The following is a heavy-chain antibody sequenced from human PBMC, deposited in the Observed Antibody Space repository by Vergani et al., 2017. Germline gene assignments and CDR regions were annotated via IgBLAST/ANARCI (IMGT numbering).Heavy chain of an antibody. J-gene: IGHJ4*02. V-gene: IGHV3-30-3*01. CDR1: GFTCSSYA. D-gene: IGHD4-17*01. CDR2: IPYYGSNK. Sequence: QVQLVESGGGVVQPGRSLRLSCAASGFTCSSYAMHGVRQAPGKGLECVAVIPYYGSNKYYADFVKGRFTISRDNSKNTLYLQMNSLRAEDTAVYYCARGASSDYVSSIDYWGQGTLVTVYS. CDR3: ARGASSDYVSSIDY.